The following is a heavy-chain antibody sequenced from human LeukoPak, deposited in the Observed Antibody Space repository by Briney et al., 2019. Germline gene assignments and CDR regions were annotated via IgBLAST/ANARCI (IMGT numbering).Heavy chain of an antibody. CDR1: GGSFGGYY. D-gene: IGHD3-16*01. V-gene: IGHV4-34*01. J-gene: IGHJ4*02. Sequence: SETLSLTCAVYGGSFGGYYRSWIRQPPGKGLEWIGEINHSGSTNYNPSLKSRVTISVDTSKNQFSLKLSSVTAADTAVYYCARGGFEIELDYWGQGTLVTVSS. CDR2: INHSGST. CDR3: ARGGFEIELDY.